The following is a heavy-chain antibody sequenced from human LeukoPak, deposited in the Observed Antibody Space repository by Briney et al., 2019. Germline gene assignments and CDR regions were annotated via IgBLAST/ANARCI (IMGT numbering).Heavy chain of an antibody. CDR3: ARGPGRAAAGTAGAEYFQH. CDR2: IYYSGST. D-gene: IGHD6-13*01. J-gene: IGHJ1*01. Sequence: PSETLSLTCTVSGGSISSSSYYWGWIRQPPGKGLEWIGSIYYSGSTYYNPSLKSRVTISVDTSKNQFSLKLSSVTAADTAVYYCARGPGRAAAGTAGAEYFQHWGQGTLVTVSS. CDR1: GGSISSSSYY. V-gene: IGHV4-39*07.